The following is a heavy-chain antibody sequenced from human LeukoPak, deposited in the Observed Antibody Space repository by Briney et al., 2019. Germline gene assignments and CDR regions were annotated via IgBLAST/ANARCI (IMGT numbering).Heavy chain of an antibody. V-gene: IGHV3-23*01. J-gene: IGHJ4*02. D-gene: IGHD3-3*01. CDR1: GFTFSSYA. Sequence: GGSLRLSCAASGFTFSSYAMSWVRQAPGKGLEWVSAISGSGGSTYYADSVKGRFTISGDNSKNTLYLQMNSLRAEDTAVYYCARVPSYDFWSGYYIDYWGQGTLVTVSS. CDR2: ISGSGGST. CDR3: ARVPSYDFWSGYYIDY.